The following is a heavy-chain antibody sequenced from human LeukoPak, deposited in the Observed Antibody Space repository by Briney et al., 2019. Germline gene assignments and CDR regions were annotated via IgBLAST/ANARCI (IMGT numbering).Heavy chain of an antibody. CDR2: INHSGST. Sequence: SETLSLTCAVYGGSFSGYYWSWIRQPPGKGLEWIGEINHSGSTNYNPSLKSRVTISVDTSKNQFSLKLSSVTASDTAVYYCARGSSYGSGSYRSEYFQHWGQGTLVTVSS. CDR1: GGSFSGYY. D-gene: IGHD3-10*01. V-gene: IGHV4-34*01. CDR3: ARGSSYGSGSYRSEYFQH. J-gene: IGHJ1*01.